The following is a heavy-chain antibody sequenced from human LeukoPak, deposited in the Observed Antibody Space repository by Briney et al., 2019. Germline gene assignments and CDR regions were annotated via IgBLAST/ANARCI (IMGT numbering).Heavy chain of an antibody. CDR1: GFTFSSSW. CDR3: ASGDVFYY. V-gene: IGHV3-7*01. J-gene: IGHJ4*02. D-gene: IGHD3-10*01. CDR2: INQDGSVK. Sequence: PGGSLRLSCAASGFTFSSSWMSWVRQAPGKGLEWVANINQDGSVKHSVDSVKGRFTISRDNAKNSLFLEMNSLRAEDTAVYFCASGDVFYYGGQGTVVTVSS.